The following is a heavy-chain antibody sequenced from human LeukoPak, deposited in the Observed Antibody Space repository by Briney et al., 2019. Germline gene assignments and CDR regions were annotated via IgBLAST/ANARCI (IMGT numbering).Heavy chain of an antibody. V-gene: IGHV4-59*01. CDR1: GASMTSYY. J-gene: IGHJ3*01. D-gene: IGHD2-15*01. CDR2: IYYRGST. CDR3: ARDVEQCSGGSCYNSVYAFGF. Sequence: SSETLSLTCTVSGASMTSYYWSWVRQPPGKGLEWIGYIYYRGSTNCNPSLKSRVTMSVDTSKKQFSLRLTSVTAADTAVYYCARDVEQCSGGSCYNSVYAFGFWGQGTMVTVSS.